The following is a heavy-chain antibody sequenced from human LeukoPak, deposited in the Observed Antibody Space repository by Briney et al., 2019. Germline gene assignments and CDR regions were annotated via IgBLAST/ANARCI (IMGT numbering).Heavy chain of an antibody. Sequence: VASVKVSCKASGYTFTSYYMHWVRQVPGQGLEWMGIINPGRGNTNYAQNFHGRVTLTRDTSTSTIYMELSSLRSDDTAVYYCARDRDWGSSDPFDYWGQGTLVTVSS. CDR2: INPGRGNT. D-gene: IGHD7-27*01. V-gene: IGHV1-46*01. J-gene: IGHJ4*02. CDR1: GYTFTSYY. CDR3: ARDRDWGSSDPFDY.